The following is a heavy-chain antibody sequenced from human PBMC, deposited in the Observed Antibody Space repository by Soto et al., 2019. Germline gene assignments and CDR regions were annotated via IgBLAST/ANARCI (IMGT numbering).Heavy chain of an antibody. D-gene: IGHD3-3*01. J-gene: IGHJ4*02. CDR3: AHRVLRAVFGLVTTTAIYFDF. Sequence: QITLNESGPTVVKPTEPLTLTCTFSGFSLTTSGVGVGWVRQSPGKAPEWLAFIYWDDDKRYSTSLKSRLTITQDSAKNPVVMTMANVDPADTATYYCAHRVLRAVFGLVTTTAIYFDFWGQGTPVVVSS. CDR1: GFSLTTSGVG. V-gene: IGHV2-5*02. CDR2: IYWDDDK.